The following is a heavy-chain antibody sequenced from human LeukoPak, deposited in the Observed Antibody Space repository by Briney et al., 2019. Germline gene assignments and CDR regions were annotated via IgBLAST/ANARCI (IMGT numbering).Heavy chain of an antibody. CDR2: IYYSGST. V-gene: IGHV4-39*02. CDR3: AREGSTSCFDY. D-gene: IGHD2-2*01. CDR1: GGSISSSSYY. Sequence: PSETLSLTCTVSGGSISSSSYYRGWIRQPPGKGLEWIGSIYYSGSTYYNPSLKSRVTISVDTSKNQFSLKLSSVTAADTAVYYCAREGSTSCFDYWGQGTLVTVSS. J-gene: IGHJ4*02.